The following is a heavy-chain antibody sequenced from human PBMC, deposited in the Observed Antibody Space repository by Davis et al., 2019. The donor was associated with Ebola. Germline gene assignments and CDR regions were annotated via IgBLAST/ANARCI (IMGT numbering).Heavy chain of an antibody. CDR3: ARTFHYGNTVNPNWFDP. J-gene: IGHJ5*02. CDR2: MDPKNGNT. D-gene: IGHD1-7*01. V-gene: IGHV1-8*01. CDR1: GYIFTSYD. Sequence: ASVAVSCKASGYIFTSYDINWVRQAPGQGLEWVGWMDPKNGNTGYAQRFQGRVTLTRDTSISTAYLELSRLTSDDTAVYYCARTFHYGNTVNPNWFDPWGPGTLVTASS.